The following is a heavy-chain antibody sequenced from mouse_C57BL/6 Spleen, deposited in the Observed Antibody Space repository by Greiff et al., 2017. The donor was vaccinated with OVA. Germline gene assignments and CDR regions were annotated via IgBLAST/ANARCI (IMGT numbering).Heavy chain of an antibody. CDR2: ISYDGSN. CDR3: AREEYFDV. J-gene: IGHJ1*03. Sequence: EVQLVESGPGLVKPSQSLSLTCSVTGYSITSGYYWNWIRQFPGNKLEWMGYISYDGSNNYNPSLKNRISITRDTSKNQFFLKLNSVTTEDTATYYCAREEYFDVWGTGTTVTVSS. V-gene: IGHV3-6*01. CDR1: GYSITSGYY.